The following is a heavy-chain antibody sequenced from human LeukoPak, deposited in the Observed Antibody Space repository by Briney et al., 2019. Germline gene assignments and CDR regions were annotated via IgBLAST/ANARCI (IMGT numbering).Heavy chain of an antibody. J-gene: IGHJ6*03. CDR2: INHSGST. V-gene: IGHV4-34*01. Sequence: SETLSLTCAVYGGSFSGYYWSWIRQPPGKGLEWIGEINHSGSTNYNPSLKSRVTISVDTSKNQFSLKLSSVTAADTAVYYCARVSCGGDCYPSYYYYYYMDVWGKGTTVTVSS. D-gene: IGHD2-21*01. CDR3: ARVSCGGDCYPSYYYYYYMDV. CDR1: GGSFSGYY.